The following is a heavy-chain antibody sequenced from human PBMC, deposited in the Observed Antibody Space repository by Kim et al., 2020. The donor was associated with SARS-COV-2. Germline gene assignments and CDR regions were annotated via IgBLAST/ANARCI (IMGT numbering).Heavy chain of an antibody. V-gene: IGHV1-18*01. CDR1: GYRFSDFG. CDR3: ARGAVSSTGKLDY. CDR2: ISTYNGNT. J-gene: IGHJ4*02. Sequence: ASVKVSCKTSGYRFSDFGITWVRQVPRQGLEWMGWISTYNGNTNYLQKLQGRVSMAADTSTSTSYLELRSLTSDDTAVYFCARGAVSSTGKLDYWGQGTLVTVSS.